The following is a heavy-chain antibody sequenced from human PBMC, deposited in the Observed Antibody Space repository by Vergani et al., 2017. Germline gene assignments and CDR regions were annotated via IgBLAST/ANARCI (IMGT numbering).Heavy chain of an antibody. D-gene: IGHD1-1*01. CDR2: ISPGASTV. J-gene: IGHJ6*02. CDR3: AKNPGISTTRHYYAMDV. V-gene: IGHV3-11*04. Sequence: LEESGGGSVKPGGSLRLSCAASGFKFSDHYMSWIRQAPGKGLDWVSHISPGASTVSYTDSVTGRFTVSRDNDNNTLTLDMTTLGVEDTAVYYCAKNPGISTTRHYYAMDVWGQGTTVTVSS. CDR1: GFKFSDHY.